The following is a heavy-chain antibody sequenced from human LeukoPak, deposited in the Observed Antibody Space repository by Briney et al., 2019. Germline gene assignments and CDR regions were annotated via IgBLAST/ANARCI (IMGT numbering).Heavy chain of an antibody. CDR2: IYPSGGST. CDR3: ARDDGGSGYSSGWYGH. D-gene: IGHD6-19*01. V-gene: IGHV1-46*01. Sequence: GASVKVSCMASGYTFTSYYMHWVRQAPGRGREWVGRIYPSGGSTSYAQKFQGRVTMTRDTSTSTVYMELSSLRSEDTAVYYCARDDGGSGYSSGWYGHWGQGTLVTVSS. CDR1: GYTFTSYY. J-gene: IGHJ4*02.